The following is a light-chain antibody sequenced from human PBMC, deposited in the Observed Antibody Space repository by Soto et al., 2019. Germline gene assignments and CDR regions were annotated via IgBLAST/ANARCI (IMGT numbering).Light chain of an antibody. CDR2: SNN. CDR3: AAWDDGLNGPV. V-gene: IGLV1-44*01. Sequence: QSVVTQPPSASGTPGQRVTISCSGSSSNIGRNVVNWYQQLPGTAPKIVISSNNQRPSGVPDRFSGSKSGTSASLAISGLQSEDEADYFCAAWDDGLNGPVFGGGTKVTVL. CDR1: SSNIGRNV. J-gene: IGLJ3*02.